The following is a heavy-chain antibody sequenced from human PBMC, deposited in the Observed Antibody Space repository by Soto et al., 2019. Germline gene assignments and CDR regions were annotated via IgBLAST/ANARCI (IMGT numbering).Heavy chain of an antibody. J-gene: IGHJ4*02. CDR2: ISSDGNDK. Sequence: PGGSLRLSCAAPGFTFSNYGMHWVRQAPGKGLEWAAAISSDGNDKLYPDSVKGRFTISRDNSKNTLYLQMSSLRPEDTAVYYCTNWRGSSNFDYWGQGSLVTVSS. CDR3: TNWRGSSNFDY. CDR1: GFTFSNYG. D-gene: IGHD3-16*01. V-gene: IGHV3-30*18.